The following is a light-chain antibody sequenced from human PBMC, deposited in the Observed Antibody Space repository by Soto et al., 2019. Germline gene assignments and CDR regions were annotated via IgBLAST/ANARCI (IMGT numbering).Light chain of an antibody. J-gene: IGKJ1*01. Sequence: DIQMTQSPSTLSASVGDRVTITCRASQSISSWLAWYQQKPGKAPKLLIYKASSLEAGVPARFSGCGSGTEFTLTIKSLQPDDFAAYYCQQYYRYPWTFGQVTKVEIK. CDR2: KAS. CDR1: QSISSW. CDR3: QQYYRYPWT. V-gene: IGKV1-5*03.